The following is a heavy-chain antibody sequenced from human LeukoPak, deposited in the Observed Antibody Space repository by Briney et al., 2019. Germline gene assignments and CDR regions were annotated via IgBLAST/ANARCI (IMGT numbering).Heavy chain of an antibody. CDR2: LNEDGSKR. Sequence: GRSLRLSCAASGFTFSSYGMHWVRQAPGKGLEWVASLNEDGSKRSYVGSVKGRFTISRDNAQNSVYLQMNSLTAEDTAVYYCARAVTSMDGYWGQGTLVTVSS. J-gene: IGHJ4*02. CDR1: GFTFSSYG. CDR3: ARAVTSMDGY. V-gene: IGHV3-7*03. D-gene: IGHD5-18*01.